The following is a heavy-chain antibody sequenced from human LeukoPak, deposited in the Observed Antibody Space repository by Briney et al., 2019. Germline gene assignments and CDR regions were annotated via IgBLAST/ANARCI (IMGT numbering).Heavy chain of an antibody. J-gene: IGHJ6*03. Sequence: GESLKISCKGSGYSFTNYWIGWVRQATGQGLEWMGWMNPNSGNTGYAQKFQGRVTITRNTSISTAYMELSSLRSEDTAVYYCARGRTGAVTTITAYYYYYMDVWGKGTTVTVSS. V-gene: IGHV1-8*03. CDR1: GYSFTNYW. D-gene: IGHD4-11*01. CDR3: ARGRTGAVTTITAYYYYYMDV. CDR2: MNPNSGNT.